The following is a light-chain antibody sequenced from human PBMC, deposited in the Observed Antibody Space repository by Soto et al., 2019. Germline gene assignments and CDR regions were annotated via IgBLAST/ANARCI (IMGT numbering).Light chain of an antibody. CDR2: AAS. CDR3: QQSFSTPRT. Sequence: DLQMTQSPSSQSASVGDRVTITCRASQSINSYLNWYQQKPGKAPKLLIYAASSLQSGVPSRFSGSGSETDFTLTITSLQPDDFATYYCQQSFSTPRTFGQGTRV. V-gene: IGKV1-39*01. CDR1: QSINSY. J-gene: IGKJ1*01.